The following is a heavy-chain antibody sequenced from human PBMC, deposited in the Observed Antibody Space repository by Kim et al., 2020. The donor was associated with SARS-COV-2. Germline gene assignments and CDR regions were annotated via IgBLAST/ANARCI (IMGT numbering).Heavy chain of an antibody. Sequence: ASVKVSCKASGYTFTTYDIHWMRQAPGQRLEWMGWLRTGSGDTKHSENFQGRVTITRNTAASTAYMEVSSLTSEDTAVYYCARRLQVEEVFDYWGQGTLVTVSA. CDR2: LRTGSGDT. CDR1: GYTFTTYD. J-gene: IGHJ4*02. V-gene: IGHV1-3*04. CDR3: ARRLQVEEVFDY. D-gene: IGHD1-1*01.